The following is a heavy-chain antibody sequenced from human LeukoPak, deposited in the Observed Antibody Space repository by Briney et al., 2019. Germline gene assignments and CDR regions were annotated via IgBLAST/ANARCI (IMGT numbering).Heavy chain of an antibody. CDR3: ARDGSGSTTFDY. D-gene: IGHD3-10*01. CDR2: INSDGGST. CDR1: GFTFSSYW. Sequence: GGSLRLSCTASGFTFSSYWMHWVRQAPGKGLVWVSRINSDGGSTSYADSVKGRFTISRDNAKNSLYLQMNSLRAEDTAVYYCARDGSGSTTFDYWGQGTLVTVSS. J-gene: IGHJ4*02. V-gene: IGHV3-74*01.